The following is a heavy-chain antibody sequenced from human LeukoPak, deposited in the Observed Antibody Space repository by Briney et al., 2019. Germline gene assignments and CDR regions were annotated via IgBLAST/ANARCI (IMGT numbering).Heavy chain of an antibody. J-gene: IGHJ3*02. CDR1: GFTFDDYA. CDR2: ISWDSGSI. CDR3: AKDMFAAAGSGAFDI. V-gene: IGHV3-9*01. D-gene: IGHD6-13*01. Sequence: GRSLRLSCAASGFTFDDYAMHWVRQAPGKGLEWVSGISWDSGSIGYADSVKGRFTISRDNAKNSLYLQMNSLRAEDTALYYCAKDMFAAAGSGAFDIWGQGTMVTVSS.